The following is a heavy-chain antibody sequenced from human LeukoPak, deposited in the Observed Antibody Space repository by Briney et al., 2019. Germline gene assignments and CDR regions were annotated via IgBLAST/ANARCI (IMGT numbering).Heavy chain of an antibody. CDR1: GFTFDDYG. CDR3: ARDRTSTFGGVIANDAFDI. V-gene: IGHV3-20*04. Sequence: GGSLRLSCAASGFTFDDYGMSWVRQAPGKGLEWVSGISWNGGSTGYADSVKGRFTISRENAKNSLYMQMNSLRAEDTALYYCARDRTSTFGGVIANDAFDIWGQGTMVTVSS. CDR2: ISWNGGST. D-gene: IGHD3-16*02. J-gene: IGHJ3*02.